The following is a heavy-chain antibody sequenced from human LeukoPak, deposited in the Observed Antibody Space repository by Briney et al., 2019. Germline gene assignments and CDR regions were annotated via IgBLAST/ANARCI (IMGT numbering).Heavy chain of an antibody. Sequence: PGGSLRLSCAASGFTFSSYSMNWVRQAPGKGLEWVSYISSSSSTIYYADSVKGRFTISRDNAKNSLYLQMNSLRDEDTAVYYCARGGRSNYYDSSGRSRSTLGFDYWGQGTLVTVSS. D-gene: IGHD3-22*01. CDR3: ARGGRSNYYDSSGRSRSTLGFDY. J-gene: IGHJ4*02. V-gene: IGHV3-48*02. CDR1: GFTFSSYS. CDR2: ISSSSSTI.